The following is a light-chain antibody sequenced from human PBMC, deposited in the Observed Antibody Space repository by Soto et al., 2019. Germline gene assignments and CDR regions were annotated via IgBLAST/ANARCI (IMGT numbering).Light chain of an antibody. V-gene: IGKV1-5*03. CDR2: KAS. CDR1: QSISSW. J-gene: IGKJ1*01. CDR3: QQYNSYSGT. Sequence: RQSPATLSASVGDRVTITCRASQSISSWLAWYQQKPGKAPKLLIYKASSLESGVPSRFSGSGSGTEFTLTISSLQPDDFATYYCQQYNSYSGTFGQGTKVDIK.